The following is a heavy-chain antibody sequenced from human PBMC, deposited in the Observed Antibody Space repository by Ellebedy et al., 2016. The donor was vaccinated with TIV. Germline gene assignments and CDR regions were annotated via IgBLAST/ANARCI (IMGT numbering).Heavy chain of an antibody. CDR3: ARATYYYDSSAYYPDY. Sequence: GESLKISCQGSGYRFTNYWISWVRQMPGKGLEWMGRIDPSDSYTNYSPSFQGHVTFSADKSINTAYLQWSSLKASDTAMYYCARATYYYDSSAYYPDYWGQGTLVTVSS. J-gene: IGHJ4*02. V-gene: IGHV5-10-1*01. CDR1: GYRFTNYW. D-gene: IGHD3-22*01. CDR2: IDPSDSYT.